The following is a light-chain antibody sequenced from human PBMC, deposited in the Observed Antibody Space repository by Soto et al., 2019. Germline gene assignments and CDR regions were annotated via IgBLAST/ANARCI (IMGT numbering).Light chain of an antibody. J-gene: IGKJ1*01. CDR3: HQYGSSPGT. CDR2: SAS. CDR1: QSVSSSH. Sequence: EIVLTQSPGTLSLSPGERAALSCRASQSVSSSHLAWYQQKPGQAPRLLIYSASSRATGIPDRFSGSGSGTDFTLTISRLGPEDFAVYYCHQYGSSPGTFGQGTKVEI. V-gene: IGKV3-20*01.